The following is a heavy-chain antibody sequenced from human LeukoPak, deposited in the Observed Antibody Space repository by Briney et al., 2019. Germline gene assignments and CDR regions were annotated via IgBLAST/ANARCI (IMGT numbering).Heavy chain of an antibody. CDR1: GFAFRNYD. D-gene: IGHD3-10*01. Sequence: GGSLRLYCAASGFAFRNYDMIWVRQAPGRGLEWVSGITTDGSGAYYADSVKGRFTVSRDNSKNTVFLQMNSLRGEDAAIYYCAKGVLGAGSLLEYFQHWGQGTLVTVSS. V-gene: IGHV3-23*01. CDR3: AKGVLGAGSLLEYFQH. CDR2: ITTDGSGA. J-gene: IGHJ1*01.